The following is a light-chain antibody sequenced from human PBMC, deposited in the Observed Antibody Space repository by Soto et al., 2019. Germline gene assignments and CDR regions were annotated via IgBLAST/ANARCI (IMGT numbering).Light chain of an antibody. CDR1: SSDVGGYSY. CDR3: ASYTTSSTYV. Sequence: QSALTQPASVSGSPGQSIAISCTGTSSDVGGYSYVSWYQQQPGKAPKLVISDVSNRHSGVSDRFSCSNSGNTASLTISGLQTEDEADYYCASYTTSSTYVFGTGTKLTVL. J-gene: IGLJ1*01. V-gene: IGLV2-14*01. CDR2: DVS.